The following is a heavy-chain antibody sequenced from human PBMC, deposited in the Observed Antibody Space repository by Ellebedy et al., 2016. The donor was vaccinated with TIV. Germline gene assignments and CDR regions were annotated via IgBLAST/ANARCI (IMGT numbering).Heavy chain of an antibody. Sequence: GGSLRLXXAASGFTFSSYGMHWVRQAPGKGLEWVAVISYDGSNKYYADSVKGRFTISRDNSKNTLYLQMNSLRAEDTAVYYCARGLFGELLIGNWFDPWGQGTLVTVSS. J-gene: IGHJ5*02. CDR3: ARGLFGELLIGNWFDP. D-gene: IGHD3-10*02. CDR1: GFTFSSYG. CDR2: ISYDGSNK. V-gene: IGHV3-30*03.